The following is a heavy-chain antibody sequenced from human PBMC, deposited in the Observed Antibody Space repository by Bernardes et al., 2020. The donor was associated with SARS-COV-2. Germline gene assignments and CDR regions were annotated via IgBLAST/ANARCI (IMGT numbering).Heavy chain of an antibody. CDR1: GFTFSSYW. D-gene: IGHD6-19*01. CDR2: INTDGSST. Sequence: GSLRLSCAASGFTFSSYWMHWVRQAPGKGLVWVSRINTDGSSTSYADSVKGRFTISRDNAKNTLFLQMNSLRAEDTAVYYCARELGYSSGWPIDYWGQGTLVTVSS. J-gene: IGHJ4*02. CDR3: ARELGYSSGWPIDY. V-gene: IGHV3-74*01.